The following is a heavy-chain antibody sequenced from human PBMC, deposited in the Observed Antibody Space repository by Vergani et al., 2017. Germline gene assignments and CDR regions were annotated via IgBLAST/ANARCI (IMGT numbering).Heavy chain of an antibody. CDR2: IAPSDSYT. V-gene: IGHV5-10-1*01. Sequence: EVQLVQSGAEVKKPGESLRISCKGSGYSFTTYWISWVRQMPGKGLEWMGRIAPSDSYTNYSPSFQGHVSISDDKSISTAYLQWSSLKASDTAMYYCARLVEDSSSGGNWYVDRWGRGTLVTVSS. J-gene: IGHJ2*01. CDR1: GYSFTTYW. D-gene: IGHD6-6*01. CDR3: ARLVEDSSSGGNWYVDR.